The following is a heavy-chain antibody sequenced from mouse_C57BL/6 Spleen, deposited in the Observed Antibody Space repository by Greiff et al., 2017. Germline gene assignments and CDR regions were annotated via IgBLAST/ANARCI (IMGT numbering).Heavy chain of an antibody. CDR3: ARGSGYVKEYYFDY. Sequence: EVQLVESGPGLVKPSQSLSLTCSVTGYSITSGYYWNWIRQFPGNKLEWMGYISYDGSNNYNPSLKNRISITRDTSKNQFFLKLNSVTTEDTATYYCARGSGYVKEYYFDYWGQGTTLTVSS. J-gene: IGHJ2*01. CDR1: GYSITSGYY. D-gene: IGHD3-2*02. CDR2: ISYDGSN. V-gene: IGHV3-6*01.